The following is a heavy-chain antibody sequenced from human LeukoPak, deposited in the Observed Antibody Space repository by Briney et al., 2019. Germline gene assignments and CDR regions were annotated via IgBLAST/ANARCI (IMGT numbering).Heavy chain of an antibody. CDR1: GYTFTGYY. CDR2: INPNSGGT. Sequence: EASVKVSCKASGYTFTGYYMHWVRQAPGQGLEWMGWINPNSGGTNYAQKFQGRVTMTRDTSISTAYMELSRLRSDDTAVYYCARGPYDFWSAQKGGFDYWGQGTLVTVSS. D-gene: IGHD3-3*01. J-gene: IGHJ4*02. V-gene: IGHV1-2*02. CDR3: ARGPYDFWSAQKGGFDY.